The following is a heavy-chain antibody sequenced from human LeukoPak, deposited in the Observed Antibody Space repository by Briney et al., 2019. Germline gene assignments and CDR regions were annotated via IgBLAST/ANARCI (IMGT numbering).Heavy chain of an antibody. V-gene: IGHV4-34*01. CDR3: ARGRWFDP. CDR2: INHSGST. J-gene: IGHJ5*02. CDR1: GGSFSGYY. Sequence: SSETLSLTCAVYGGSFSGYYWSWIRQPPGKGLEWIGEINHSGSTNYNPSLKSRVTISVDTSKNQFSLKLSSVTAADTAVYYCARGRWFDPWGQGTLVTVSS.